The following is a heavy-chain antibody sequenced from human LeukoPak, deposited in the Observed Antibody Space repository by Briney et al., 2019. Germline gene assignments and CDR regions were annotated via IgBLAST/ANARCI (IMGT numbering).Heavy chain of an antibody. Sequence: SETLSLTCTVSGGSISNTLYYWAWIRQPPGKGLESIGSIYYSRSTYYSPSLKSRVTISVDTSKNQFSLKLSSVTAADTAVYYCATDRGYNWNDQRFDPWGQGTLVTVSS. CDR2: IYYSRST. CDR3: ATDRGYNWNDQRFDP. J-gene: IGHJ5*02. D-gene: IGHD1-1*01. CDR1: GGSISNTLYY. V-gene: IGHV4-39*07.